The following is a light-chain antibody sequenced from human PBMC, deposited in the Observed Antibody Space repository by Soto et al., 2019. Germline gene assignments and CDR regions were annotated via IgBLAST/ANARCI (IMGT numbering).Light chain of an antibody. J-gene: IGKJ4*01. CDR2: GAS. CDR1: QTVRSSN. V-gene: IGKV3-20*01. CDR3: QQYVSSPPT. Sequence: EIVLTQSPGTLSLSPGERATLSCRASQTVRSSNLAWYQQKPGQAPGLLIYGASSRAPGIPDRFSASASGADFSLTISGLEPADFAVYYCQQYVSSPPTFGGGTTVEI.